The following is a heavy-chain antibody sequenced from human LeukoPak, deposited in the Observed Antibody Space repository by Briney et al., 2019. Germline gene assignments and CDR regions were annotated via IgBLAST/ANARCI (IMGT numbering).Heavy chain of an antibody. D-gene: IGHD6-6*01. CDR2: FDPEDGET. J-gene: IGHJ4*02. Sequence: GASVKVSCKVSGYTLTELSMHWVRQAPGKGLEWMGGFDPEDGETIYAQKFQGRVTMTEDTSTDTAYMELSSLRSEDTAVYYCATTSIAAPDSPPFDYWGQGTLVTLSS. V-gene: IGHV1-24*01. CDR1: GYTLTELS. CDR3: ATTSIAAPDSPPFDY.